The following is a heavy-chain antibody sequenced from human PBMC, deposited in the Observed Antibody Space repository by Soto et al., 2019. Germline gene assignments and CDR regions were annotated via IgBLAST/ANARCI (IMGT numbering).Heavy chain of an antibody. CDR3: AGDKSPYSNGWHNRHFEY. CDR1: GFTFSTYA. Sequence: PGGSLRLSCAASGFTFSTYAMHWVRQAPGKGLEWVAVISYDGSNKYYADSVKGRFTISRDNSKNTLYRQMNSLIAEDTAVYYWAGDKSPYSNGWHNRHFEYRGQRTPVTVGS. D-gene: IGHD6-19*01. V-gene: IGHV3-30-3*01. CDR2: ISYDGSNK. J-gene: IGHJ4*02.